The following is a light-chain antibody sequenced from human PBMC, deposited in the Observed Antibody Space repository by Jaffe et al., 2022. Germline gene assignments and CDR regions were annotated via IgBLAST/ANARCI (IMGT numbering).Light chain of an antibody. Sequence: DIVMTQSPDSLAVSLGERATINCKSSQSVLYTSDNKNYLAWYQQKPGQPPKLLINWASTRESGVPDRISARGSGTDFTLTISSLQADDVAVYYCQQYYSTPFTFGPGTKVEIK. J-gene: IGKJ3*01. CDR2: WAS. V-gene: IGKV4-1*01. CDR3: QQYYSTPFT. CDR1: QSVLYTSDNKNY.